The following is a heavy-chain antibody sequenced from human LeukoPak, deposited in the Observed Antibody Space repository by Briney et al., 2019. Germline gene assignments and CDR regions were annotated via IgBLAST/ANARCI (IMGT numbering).Heavy chain of an antibody. CDR2: LFYSGTT. CDR1: GGSISSSTYY. D-gene: IGHD6-13*01. CDR3: ARQSGRATAAQLGYAMDV. Sequence: SETLSLTCTVSGGSISSSTYYWAWIRQPPGKGLEWIASLFYSGTTKYNPSLKSRVTISADTSKDQFSLRLRSVTASDTAVYYCARQSGRATAAQLGYAMDVWGQGTTVTVSS. J-gene: IGHJ6*02. V-gene: IGHV4-39*01.